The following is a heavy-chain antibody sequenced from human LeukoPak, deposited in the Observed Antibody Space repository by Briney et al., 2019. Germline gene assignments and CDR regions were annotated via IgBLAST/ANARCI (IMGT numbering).Heavy chain of an antibody. D-gene: IGHD3-10*01. CDR3: ARDRDFGLWFGELSD. Sequence: GGSLRLSCAASGFTFSSYGMHWVRQAPGKGLEWVAVIWYDGSNKYYADSVKGRFTISRDNSKNTLYLQMNSLRAEDTAVYYCARDRDFGLWFGELSDWGQGTLVTGSS. CDR1: GFTFSSYG. V-gene: IGHV3-33*01. J-gene: IGHJ4*02. CDR2: IWYDGSNK.